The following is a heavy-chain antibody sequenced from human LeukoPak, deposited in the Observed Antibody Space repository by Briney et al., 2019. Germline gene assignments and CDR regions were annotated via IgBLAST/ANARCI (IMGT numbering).Heavy chain of an antibody. CDR3: AKVGSQGYCSSTSCYTVPYYFDY. D-gene: IGHD2-2*02. CDR2: ISGSGGST. J-gene: IGHJ4*02. CDR1: GFTFSSYA. Sequence: GGSLRLSCAASGFTFSSYAMSWVRQAPGKGLEWVSAISGSGGSTYYADSVKGRFTISRDNSKNTLYLQMNRLRAEDTAVYYCAKVGSQGYCSSTSCYTVPYYFDYWGQGTLVTVSS. V-gene: IGHV3-23*01.